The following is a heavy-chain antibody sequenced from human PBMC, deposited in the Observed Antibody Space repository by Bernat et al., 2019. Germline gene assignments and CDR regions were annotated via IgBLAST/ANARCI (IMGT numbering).Heavy chain of an antibody. CDR2: ISYDGSNK. Sequence: QVQLVESGGGVVQPGRSLRLSCAASGFTFSSYAMHWVRQAPGKGLEWVAVISYDGSNKYYADSVKGRFPISRDNSRNTLYLQMNSLRAEDTAVYYCARDVLGYCSGGSCSHVYWGQGTLVTVSS. V-gene: IGHV3-30-3*01. J-gene: IGHJ4*02. CDR3: ARDVLGYCSGGSCSHVY. D-gene: IGHD2-15*01. CDR1: GFTFSSYA.